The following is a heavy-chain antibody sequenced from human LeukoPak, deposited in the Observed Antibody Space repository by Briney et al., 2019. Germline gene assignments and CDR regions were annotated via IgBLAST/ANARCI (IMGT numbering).Heavy chain of an antibody. Sequence: ASVKVSCKASRYTFTGYYMHWVRQAPGQGLEWMGWINPNSGGTDYAQKFQGRVTMTRDTSISTAYMELRRLRSDDTAVYYCARGLPAPADQYYMDVWGKGTTVTVSS. J-gene: IGHJ6*03. CDR2: INPNSGGT. CDR1: RYTFTGYY. V-gene: IGHV1-2*02. CDR3: ARGLPAPADQYYMDV. D-gene: IGHD2-2*01.